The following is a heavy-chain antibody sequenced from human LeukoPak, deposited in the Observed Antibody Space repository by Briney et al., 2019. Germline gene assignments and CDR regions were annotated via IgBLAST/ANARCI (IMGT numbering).Heavy chain of an antibody. CDR3: AASSAVADYFDY. J-gene: IGHJ4*02. Sequence: GGSLRLSCAASGFIFSNFGMSWVRQVPGKGLEWVASISGSGDSTYYADSVKGRFTISRDNSKNTLYLQMNSLRAEDTAVYYCAASSAVADYFDYWGQGTLVTVSS. D-gene: IGHD6-19*01. CDR1: GFIFSNFG. CDR2: ISGSGDST. V-gene: IGHV3-23*01.